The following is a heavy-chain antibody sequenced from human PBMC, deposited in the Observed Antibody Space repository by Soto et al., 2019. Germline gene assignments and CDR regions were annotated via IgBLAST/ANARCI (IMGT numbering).Heavy chain of an antibody. V-gene: IGHV4-39*01. D-gene: IGHD1-26*01. CDR1: GGSIGSTSYC. CDR3: ARHRRSTYYSASDY. J-gene: IGHJ4*02. Sequence: QLQLQESGPGLVKPSETLSLTCTVSGGSIGSTSYCWGWIRQPPGKGLEWIGTMYYSGSTYYNPSLKSRVTISVDASKNQFSLKLTSVTAADTAVYHCARHRRSTYYSASDYWGQGTLVTVSS. CDR2: MYYSGST.